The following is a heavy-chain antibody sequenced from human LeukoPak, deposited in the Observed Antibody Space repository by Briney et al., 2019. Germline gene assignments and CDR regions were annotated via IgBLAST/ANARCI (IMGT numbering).Heavy chain of an antibody. J-gene: IGHJ3*02. CDR1: GYTFTSYD. V-gene: IGHV1-8*01. D-gene: IGHD6-13*01. CDR3: ARRGSWYDAFDI. Sequence: ASVKVSCKASGYTFTSYDMNWVRQATGQGLEWMAWMNPNSGNTGYAQKFQGGVTMTRNTSISTAYMELNILTSEDTAVYYCARRGSWYDAFDIWGQGTMVTVSS. CDR2: MNPNSGNT.